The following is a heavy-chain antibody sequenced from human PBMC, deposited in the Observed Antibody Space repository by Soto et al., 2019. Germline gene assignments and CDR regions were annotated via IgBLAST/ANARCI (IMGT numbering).Heavy chain of an antibody. CDR1: GGSIRSGDYY. Sequence: SETLSLTCTVSGGSIRSGDYYWSWIRQPPGKGLEWIGYIYYSGSTYYNPSLKSRVTISVDTSKNQFSLKLSSVTAADTAVYYCARAPAYYDKGLNGMDVGGQGTTVTFSS. D-gene: IGHD3-16*01. J-gene: IGHJ6*02. CDR2: IYYSGST. V-gene: IGHV4-30-4*01. CDR3: ARAPAYYDKGLNGMDV.